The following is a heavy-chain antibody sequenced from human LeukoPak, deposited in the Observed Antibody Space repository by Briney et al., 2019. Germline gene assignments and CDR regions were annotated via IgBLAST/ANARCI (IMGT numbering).Heavy chain of an antibody. CDR1: GFTFSSYG. V-gene: IGHV3-30*18. J-gene: IGHJ4*02. CDR3: AKDQGWLQRYFDY. D-gene: IGHD5-24*01. CDR2: ISYDGSNK. Sequence: GGSLRLSCAASGFTFSSYGMHWVRQAPGKGLEWVAVISYDGSNKYYADSVKGRFTISRDNSKNTLYLQMNSLRAEDTAVYYCAKDQGWLQRYFDYWGQGTLVTVSS.